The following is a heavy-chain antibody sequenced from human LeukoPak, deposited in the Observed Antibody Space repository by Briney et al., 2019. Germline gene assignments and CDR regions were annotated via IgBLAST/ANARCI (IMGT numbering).Heavy chain of an antibody. CDR3: ATSYSSGWYPDYYYYYGMDV. CDR1: GFTFSSYS. CDR2: ISSSSSYI. V-gene: IGHV3-21*04. D-gene: IGHD6-13*01. J-gene: IGHJ6*02. Sequence: GGSLRLSCAASGFTFSSYSMNWVRQAPGKGLEWVSSISSSSSYIYYADSVKGRFTISRDNAKNSLYLQMNSLRAEDTAVYYCATSYSSGWYPDYYYYYGMDVWGQGTTVTVSS.